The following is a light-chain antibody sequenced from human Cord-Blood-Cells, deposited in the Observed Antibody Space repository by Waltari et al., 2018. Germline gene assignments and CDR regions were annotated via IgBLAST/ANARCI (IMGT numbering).Light chain of an antibody. Sequence: DIQMTQSPSSLSASVGDRVTITCRASQSISSYLNWYQQKPGKAPKLLIYAASSLQSGVPSTFSGSGSRTDFTLTISSLQPEDFATYYCQQSYSTPLTFGGGTKVEIK. CDR3: QQSYSTPLT. V-gene: IGKV1-39*01. CDR1: QSISSY. J-gene: IGKJ4*01. CDR2: AAS.